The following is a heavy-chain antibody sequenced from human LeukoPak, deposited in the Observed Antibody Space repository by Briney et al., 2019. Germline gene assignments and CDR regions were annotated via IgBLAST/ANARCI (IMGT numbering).Heavy chain of an antibody. CDR1: GYTFTGYY. V-gene: IGHV1-2*02. Sequence: ASVKVSCKASGYTFTGYYMHWVRQAPGQGLEWMGWINPNSGGTNYAQKFQGRVTMTRDTSISTAYMELSRLRSDDTAVYYCARDGCSSTSCYGENWFDPWGQGALVTVSS. CDR2: INPNSGGT. J-gene: IGHJ5*02. CDR3: ARDGCSSTSCYGENWFDP. D-gene: IGHD2-2*01.